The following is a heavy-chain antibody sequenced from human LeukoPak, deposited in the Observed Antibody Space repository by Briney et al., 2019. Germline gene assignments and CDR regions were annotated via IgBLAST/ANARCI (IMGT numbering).Heavy chain of an antibody. CDR2: ISGSGDST. D-gene: IGHD6-13*01. V-gene: IGHV3-23*01. CDR1: GFTLSSYG. Sequence: PGGSLRLSCAASGFTLSSYGMAWVRQAPGKGLEWVSSISGSGDSTYYADSVKGRFTISRDNSENTLFLQMNSLRAEDTAIYYCAKYAPSSAAGTLLNGYWGQGTLVTVSS. J-gene: IGHJ4*02. CDR3: AKYAPSSAAGTLLNGY.